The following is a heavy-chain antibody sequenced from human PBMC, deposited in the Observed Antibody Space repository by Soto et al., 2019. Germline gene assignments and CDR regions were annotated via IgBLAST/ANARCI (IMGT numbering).Heavy chain of an antibody. Sequence: SETLSLTCAVSGFFISSGNYWGWIRKPPGKGLEWIGEINHSGSTNYNPSLKSRVTISVDTSKNQFSLNLSSVTAADTAVYYCAGGRGRQQLVMSYYYGMDVWGQGTTVTVSS. CDR3: AGGRGRQQLVMSYYYGMDV. CDR1: GFFISSGNY. J-gene: IGHJ6*02. V-gene: IGHV4-38-2*01. CDR2: INHSGST. D-gene: IGHD6-13*01.